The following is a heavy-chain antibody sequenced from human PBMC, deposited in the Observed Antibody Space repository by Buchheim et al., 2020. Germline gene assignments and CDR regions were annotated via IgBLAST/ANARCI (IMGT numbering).Heavy chain of an antibody. CDR1: GFTFSSYG. CDR3: AKEGQWERNEYYFDY. CDR2: IWYDGSNK. Sequence: QVQLVESGGGVVQPGRSLRLSCAASGFTFSSYGMHWVRQAPGKGLEWVAVIWYDGSNKYYADSVKGRFTISRDNSKNTLYLQMNSLRAEDTAVYYCAKEGQWERNEYYFDYWGQGTL. J-gene: IGHJ4*02. V-gene: IGHV3-33*06. D-gene: IGHD1-26*01.